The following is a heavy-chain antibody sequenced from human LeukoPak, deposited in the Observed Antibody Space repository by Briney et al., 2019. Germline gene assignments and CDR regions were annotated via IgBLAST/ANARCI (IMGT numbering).Heavy chain of an antibody. D-gene: IGHD2-15*01. Sequence: KPSETLSLTCTVSGGSISSSSYYWGWIRQPPGKGLEWIGEINHSGSTNYNPSLKSRVTISVDTSKNQFSLKLSSVTAADTAVYYCARVRDIVVVVVAETGVFDYWGQGTLVTVSS. J-gene: IGHJ4*02. CDR3: ARVRDIVVVVVAETGVFDY. V-gene: IGHV4-39*07. CDR2: INHSGST. CDR1: GGSISSSSYY.